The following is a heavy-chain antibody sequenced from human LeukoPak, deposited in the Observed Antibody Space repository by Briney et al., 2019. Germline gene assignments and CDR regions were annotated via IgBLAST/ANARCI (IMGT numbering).Heavy chain of an antibody. J-gene: IGHJ4*02. Sequence: PGGSLRLSCAASGFTFSDYSLHWVRQAPGKGLEWVALIPYNGNNEYYADSVKGRFTISRDSSKNTLYLQMNSLRVEDTAMYYCARRMDYIDYWGQGTLVTVSS. CDR1: GFTFSDYS. CDR2: IPYNGNNE. D-gene: IGHD2-8*01. CDR3: ARRMDYIDY. V-gene: IGHV3-30-3*01.